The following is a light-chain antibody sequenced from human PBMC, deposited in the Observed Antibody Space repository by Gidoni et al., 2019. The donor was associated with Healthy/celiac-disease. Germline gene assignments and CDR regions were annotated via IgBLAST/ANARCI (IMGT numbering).Light chain of an antibody. Sequence: EIVMTQSPATLSVSPGERATLPCRASQSVSSNLAWYQQKPGQAPRLLIYGASTRATGIPARFRGSGSGTEFTLTISSLQSEDFAVYYCQQYNNWSYTFXXXTKLEIK. CDR3: QQYNNWSYT. CDR2: GAS. V-gene: IGKV3-15*01. J-gene: IGKJ2*01. CDR1: QSVSSN.